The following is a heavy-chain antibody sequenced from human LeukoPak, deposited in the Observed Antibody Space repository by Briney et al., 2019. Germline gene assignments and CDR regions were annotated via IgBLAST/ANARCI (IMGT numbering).Heavy chain of an antibody. Sequence: GGSLRLSCAASGFTFSSYGMHWVRQAPGKGLEWVANIKQDGSEKYYVDSVKGRFTISRDNAKNSLYLQMNSLRAEDTAVYYCARDWPDFWSALDYWGQGTLVTVSS. V-gene: IGHV3-7*01. D-gene: IGHD3-3*01. J-gene: IGHJ4*02. CDR3: ARDWPDFWSALDY. CDR1: GFTFSSYG. CDR2: IKQDGSEK.